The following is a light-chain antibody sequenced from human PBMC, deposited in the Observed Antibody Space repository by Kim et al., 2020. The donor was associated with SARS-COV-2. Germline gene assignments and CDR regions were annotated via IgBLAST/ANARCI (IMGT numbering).Light chain of an antibody. CDR1: QSVSSTT. J-gene: IGKJ1*01. Sequence: PGERDTPSRGGSQSVSSTTLAGHQQKPGQAPRLLINGASNRATGIPERFRGRGSGTDFTLTISRLGPEDFAVYYWLQYGTAPAFGEGTKVDIK. CDR2: GAS. V-gene: IGKV3-20*01. CDR3: LQYGTAPA.